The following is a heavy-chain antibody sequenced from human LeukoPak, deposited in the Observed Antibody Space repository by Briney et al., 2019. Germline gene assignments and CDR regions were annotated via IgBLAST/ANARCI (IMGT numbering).Heavy chain of an antibody. CDR1: GGSISSGGYS. D-gene: IGHD3-10*01. CDR3: ARFNGDFLNWFDP. Sequence: TLSLTCAVSGGSISSGGYSWSWIRQPAGKGLEWIGYIYHSGSTYYNPSLKSRVTISVDRSKNQFSLKLNSVTAADTAVYYCARFNGDFLNWFDPWGQGTLVTVSS. CDR2: IYHSGST. J-gene: IGHJ5*02. V-gene: IGHV4-30-2*01.